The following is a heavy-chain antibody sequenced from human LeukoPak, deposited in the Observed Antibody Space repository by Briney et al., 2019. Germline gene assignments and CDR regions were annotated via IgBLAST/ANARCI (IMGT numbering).Heavy chain of an antibody. Sequence: ASVTVSYKASRYTFSNFYVILLRQAPGQGLEWMGILNPSGGSTRYAQKFQGRVTMTRDTSTSTVYMELSSLRSEDTAVYYCARGSSSGAYYFDYWGQGALVTVSS. CDR3: ARGSSSGAYYFDY. CDR2: LNPSGGST. J-gene: IGHJ4*02. V-gene: IGHV1-46*01. CDR1: RYTFSNFY. D-gene: IGHD3-22*01.